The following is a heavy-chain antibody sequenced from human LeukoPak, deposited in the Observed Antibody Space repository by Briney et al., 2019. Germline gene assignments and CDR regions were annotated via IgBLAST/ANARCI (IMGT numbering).Heavy chain of an antibody. CDR1: GGSVNSYY. V-gene: IGHV4-59*02. CDR2: IYYSGTT. Sequence: PETLSLTCTVSGGSVNSYYWSWIRLPPGKGLEWIGYIYYSGTTNYNPSLKSRVTISLNTSKNQFSLKLSSVTTADTAVYYCARDRFEVSDYWGQGTLVTVSS. J-gene: IGHJ4*02. CDR3: ARDRFEVSDY. D-gene: IGHD2-8*01.